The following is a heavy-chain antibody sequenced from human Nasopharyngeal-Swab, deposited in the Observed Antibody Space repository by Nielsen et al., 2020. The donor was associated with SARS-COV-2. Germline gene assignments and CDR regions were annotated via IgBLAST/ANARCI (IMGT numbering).Heavy chain of an antibody. V-gene: IGHV1-18*01. J-gene: IGHJ4*02. D-gene: IGHD3-16*01. Sequence: ASVKVSCTTSGYTFSSYGIAWVRQAPGQGLEWLGWISPYNDYTHYAQKFQGSVTMTSDTSTGTAYLELRSLTSDDTAVYYCARELGVGLFDYWGQGTLVTVSS. CDR1: GYTFSSYG. CDR3: ARELGVGLFDY. CDR2: ISPYNDYT.